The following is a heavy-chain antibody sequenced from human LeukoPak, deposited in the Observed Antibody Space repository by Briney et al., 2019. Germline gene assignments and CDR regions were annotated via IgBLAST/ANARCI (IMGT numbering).Heavy chain of an antibody. CDR2: IYYSGST. V-gene: IGHV4-39*01. J-gene: IGHJ4*02. CDR3: ARQSESAMVIYYFDY. D-gene: IGHD5-18*01. CDR1: GVSISSSSYY. Sequence: SETLSLTCTVSGVSISSSSYYWGWIRQPPGKGLEWIGSIYYSGSTYYNPSLKSRVTISVDTSKNQFSLKLSSVTAADTAVYYCARQSESAMVIYYFDYWGQGTLVTVSS.